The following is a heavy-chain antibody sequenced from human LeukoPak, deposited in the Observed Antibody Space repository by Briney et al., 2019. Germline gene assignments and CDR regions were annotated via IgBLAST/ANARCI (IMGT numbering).Heavy chain of an antibody. CDR2: FHYSGSA. CDR1: GGSISSYY. J-gene: IGHJ4*02. V-gene: IGHV4-59*01. D-gene: IGHD1-26*01. Sequence: SETLSLTCTVSGGSISSYYWSWIRQPPGKGLEWIAYFHYSGSATYNPSLKSRVTISMDTSKNQFSLNLSSVSPADTAVYYCPRDIRSVGDFLYFDYWGQGALVTVSS. CDR3: PRDIRSVGDFLYFDY.